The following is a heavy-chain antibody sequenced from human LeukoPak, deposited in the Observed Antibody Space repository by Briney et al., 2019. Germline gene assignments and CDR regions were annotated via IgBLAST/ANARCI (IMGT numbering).Heavy chain of an antibody. CDR1: GGSFSGYY. CDR3: ASEPPRNYYGSGSPPIDY. D-gene: IGHD3-10*01. V-gene: IGHV4-34*01. CDR2: INHSGST. Sequence: SETLSITCAVYGGSFSGYYWSWIRQPPGKGMEWIGEINHSGSTNYNPSLKSRVTISVDTSKNQFSLKLSSVTAADTAVYYCASEPPRNYYGSGSPPIDYWGQGTLVTVSS. J-gene: IGHJ4*02.